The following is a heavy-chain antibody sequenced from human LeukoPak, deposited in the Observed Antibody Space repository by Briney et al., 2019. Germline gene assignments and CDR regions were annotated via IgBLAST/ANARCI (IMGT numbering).Heavy chain of an antibody. Sequence: PSGSLSLSYTTSGFSITSYAISWVWQAPPPGLHLVSGISSSGGSPYYADSVQGRFTISRDNSKNTLFLQMTGLRAEDTAVYYCADLGTTYYYDRSTYWGQGTLVAVSS. D-gene: IGHD3-22*01. J-gene: IGHJ4*02. CDR2: ISSSGGSP. CDR1: GFSITSYA. V-gene: IGHV3-23*01. CDR3: ADLGTTYYYDRSTY.